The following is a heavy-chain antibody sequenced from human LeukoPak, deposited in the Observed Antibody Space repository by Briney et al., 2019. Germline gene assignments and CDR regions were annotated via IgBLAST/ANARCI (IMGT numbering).Heavy chain of an antibody. CDR1: GYTFTGYY. CDR3: ARGPGSYSSGWGQFDY. J-gene: IGHJ4*02. D-gene: IGHD6-19*01. Sequence: EASVKVSCKASGYTFTGYYIHWVRQAPGQGLEWMGWISAYNGNTNYAQKLQGRVTMTTDTSTSTAYMELRSLRSDDTAVYYCARGPGSYSSGWGQFDYWGRGTLVTVSS. CDR2: ISAYNGNT. V-gene: IGHV1-18*04.